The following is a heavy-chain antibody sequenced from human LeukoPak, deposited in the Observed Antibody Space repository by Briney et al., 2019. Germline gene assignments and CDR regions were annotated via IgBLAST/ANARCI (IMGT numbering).Heavy chain of an antibody. CDR3: AKEADTAMVMNAFDI. CDR2: IRYDGSNK. Sequence: GGSLRLSCAASGFTFSSYGMHWVRQAPGKGLEWVAFIRYDGSNKYYADSVKGRFTISRDNSKNTLSLQMNSLRAEDTAVYYCAKEADTAMVMNAFDIWGQGTMVTVSS. CDR1: GFTFSSYG. D-gene: IGHD5-18*01. J-gene: IGHJ3*02. V-gene: IGHV3-30*02.